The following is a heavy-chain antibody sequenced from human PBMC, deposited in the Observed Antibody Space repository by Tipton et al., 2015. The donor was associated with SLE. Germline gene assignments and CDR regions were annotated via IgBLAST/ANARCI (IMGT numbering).Heavy chain of an antibody. CDR1: GGSISSGGYY. D-gene: IGHD4-11*01. V-gene: IGHV4-31*03. J-gene: IGHJ5*02. CDR2: IYYSGST. Sequence: TLSLTCTVSGGSISSGGYYWSWIRQHPGKGPEWIGYIYYSGSTYYNPSLKSRVTISVDTSKNQFSLKLSSVTAADTAVYYCARTGTTWHWFDPWGQGTLVTVSS. CDR3: ARTGTTWHWFDP.